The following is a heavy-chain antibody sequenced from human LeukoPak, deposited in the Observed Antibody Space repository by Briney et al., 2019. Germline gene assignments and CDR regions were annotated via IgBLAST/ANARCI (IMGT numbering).Heavy chain of an antibody. V-gene: IGHV3-30*18. J-gene: IGHJ4*02. Sequence: GGSLRLSCAASGFIFSSYGMYWVRQAPGKGLEWVGIISYDGGNQFYADSVKGRFTISRDNSKNTLYLQMNNLRPEDTAVYYCAKDVEGWGQGTLVTVSA. CDR3: AKDVEG. CDR1: GFIFSSYG. CDR2: ISYDGGNQ.